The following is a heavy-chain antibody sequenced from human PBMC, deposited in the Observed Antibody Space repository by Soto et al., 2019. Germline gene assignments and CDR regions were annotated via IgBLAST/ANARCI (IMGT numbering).Heavy chain of an antibody. CDR1: GYTFSSHA. D-gene: IGHD3-3*01. CDR3: ARDGARITVFGVVYYFDF. V-gene: IGHV1-3*01. CDR2: INAGNGNT. J-gene: IGHJ4*02. Sequence: QVQLVQSGAEVKKPGASVKVSCKASGYTFSSHAMHWVRQAPGQRLEWMGWINAGNGNTKYSQKFQGRVAITRVSSASTGYMELSSLRSEDTAVYYGARDGARITVFGVVYYFDFWGQGTLVTV.